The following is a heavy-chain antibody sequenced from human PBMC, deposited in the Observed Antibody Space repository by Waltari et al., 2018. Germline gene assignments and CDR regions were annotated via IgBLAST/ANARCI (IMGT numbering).Heavy chain of an antibody. V-gene: IGHV4-39*01. CDR1: GGSISSSSYY. CDR2: IYYSGST. J-gene: IGHJ4*02. CDR3: ARHLYLEWLLPEYDY. D-gene: IGHD3-3*01. Sequence: QLQLQESGPGLVKPSETLSLTCTVSGGSISSSSYYWGWIRQPPGKGLEWIGSIYYSGSTYYNPSLKSRVTISVDTSKNQFSLKLSSVTAADTAVYYCARHLYLEWLLPEYDYWGQGTLVTVSS.